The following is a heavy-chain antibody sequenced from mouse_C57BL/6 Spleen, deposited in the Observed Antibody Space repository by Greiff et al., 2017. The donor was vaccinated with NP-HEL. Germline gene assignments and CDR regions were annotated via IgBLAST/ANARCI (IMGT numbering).Heavy chain of an antibody. Sequence: DVQLQESGAELVRPGASVKLSCTASGFNIKDDYMHWVKQRPEQGLEWIGWIDPENGDTEYASKFQGKATITADTSSNTAYLQLSSLSSEDTAVYYCTTFITTSHWYFDVWGTGTTVTVSS. D-gene: IGHD1-1*01. CDR3: TTFITTSHWYFDV. CDR1: GFNIKDDY. J-gene: IGHJ1*03. V-gene: IGHV14-4*01. CDR2: IDPENGDT.